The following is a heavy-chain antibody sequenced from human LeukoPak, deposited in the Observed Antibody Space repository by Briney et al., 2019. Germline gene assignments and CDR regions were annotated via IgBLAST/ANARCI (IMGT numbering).Heavy chain of an antibody. CDR2: ISSSSSYI. CDR1: GFTFGSYS. D-gene: IGHD1-26*01. J-gene: IGHJ4*02. Sequence: PGGSLRLSCAASGFTFGSYSMNWVRQAPGKGLEWVSSISSSSSYIYYADSVKGRFTISRDNAKNSLYLQMNSLRAEDTAVYYCAREVGRRFDYWGQGTLVTVSS. CDR3: AREVGRRFDY. V-gene: IGHV3-21*01.